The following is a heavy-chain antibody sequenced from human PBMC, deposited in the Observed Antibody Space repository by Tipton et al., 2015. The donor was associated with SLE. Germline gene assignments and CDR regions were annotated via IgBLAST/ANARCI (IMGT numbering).Heavy chain of an antibody. Sequence: TLSLTCTVSGGSISSGGYYWSWIRQHPGKGLEWIGYIYYSGSTYYNPSLKSRVTISVDTSKNQFSLKLTSVTAADTAVYYCAREEGDDSNWGWLDPWGHGTLVSVSS. J-gene: IGHJ5*02. CDR3: AREEGDDSNWGWLDP. V-gene: IGHV4-31*03. CDR2: IYYSGST. CDR1: GGSISSGGYY. D-gene: IGHD5-24*01.